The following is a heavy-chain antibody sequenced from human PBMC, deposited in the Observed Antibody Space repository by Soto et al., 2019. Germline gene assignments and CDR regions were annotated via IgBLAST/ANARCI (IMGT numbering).Heavy chain of an antibody. J-gene: IGHJ4*02. Sequence: QVQLQQWGAGLLKPSETLSLTCTVYGGSFSGNYWSWIRQPPGMGLEWIGEISHSGSGTNYNPSLKSRVTISVDTSKNQFPLKLSSVTAADTAMYYCARGQLPGGNTFYYDYWGQGTLVTVSS. V-gene: IGHV4-34*01. CDR3: ARGQLPGGNTFYYDY. CDR2: ISHSGSGT. D-gene: IGHD2-15*01. CDR1: GGSFSGNY.